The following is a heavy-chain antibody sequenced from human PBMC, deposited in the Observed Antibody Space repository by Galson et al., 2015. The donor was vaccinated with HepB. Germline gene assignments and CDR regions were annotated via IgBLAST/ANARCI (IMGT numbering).Heavy chain of an antibody. Sequence: CLRLSCAASGFSFSTHWMRWVRQAPGKGPQWVANIKEDGSGIYYADAVKGRFSISRDNAKKSLYLQMNSLRAADTAVYYCVEAALHWGQGALVTVSS. CDR3: VEAALH. CDR2: IKEDGSGI. V-gene: IGHV3-7*03. CDR1: GFSFSTHW. D-gene: IGHD6-6*01. J-gene: IGHJ4*02.